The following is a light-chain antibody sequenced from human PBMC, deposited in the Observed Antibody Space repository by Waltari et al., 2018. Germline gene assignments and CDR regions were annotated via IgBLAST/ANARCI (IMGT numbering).Light chain of an antibody. CDR3: MEALQSVT. CDR1: QSLLHSNGYNY. Sequence: DIVMTQSPLSLPVTPGEPASIPCRSSQSLLHSNGYNYLDWYLQKPGQSPQILIYLASNRASGVPDRFSGSGSGTDFTLKISRVEAEDAGVYYCMEALQSVTFGQGTRLEIK. CDR2: LAS. J-gene: IGKJ5*01. V-gene: IGKV2-28*01.